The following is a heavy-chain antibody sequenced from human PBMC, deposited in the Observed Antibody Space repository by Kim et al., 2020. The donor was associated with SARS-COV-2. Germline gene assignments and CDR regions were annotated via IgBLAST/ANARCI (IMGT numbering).Heavy chain of an antibody. CDR1: GGSISSYY. CDR2: IYYSGST. CDR3: ARGGQITMIVVDILGEPSGAFDP. V-gene: IGHV4-59*01. Sequence: SETLSLTCTVSGGSISSYYWSWIRQPPGKGLEWIGYIYYSGSTNYNPSLKSRVTISVDTSKKQFSLKLSSVTAADTAVYYCARGGQITMIVVDILGEPSGAFDPWGQGTLVTVSS. D-gene: IGHD3-22*01. J-gene: IGHJ5*02.